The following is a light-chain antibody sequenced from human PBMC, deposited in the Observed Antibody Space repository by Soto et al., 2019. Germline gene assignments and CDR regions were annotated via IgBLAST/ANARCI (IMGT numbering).Light chain of an antibody. Sequence: ENVLTQSPATLSLSPGERATLSCRASQSVSSYLACYQQKPGQAPRLLIYDASNRATGIPARFSGSGSGTDFTLTISRLEPEDFAVYYCQQRSNWITFGQGTRLEIK. CDR2: DAS. CDR3: QQRSNWIT. V-gene: IGKV3-11*01. CDR1: QSVSSY. J-gene: IGKJ5*01.